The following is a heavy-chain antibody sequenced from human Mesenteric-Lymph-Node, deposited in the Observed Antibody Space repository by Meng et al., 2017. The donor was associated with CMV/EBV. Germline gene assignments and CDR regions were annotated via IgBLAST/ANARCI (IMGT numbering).Heavy chain of an antibody. D-gene: IGHD3-22*01. V-gene: IGHV3-23*01. CDR2: ISGNGGNT. CDR1: GFTFSSYA. Sequence: GGSLRLSCAASGFTFSSYAMSWVRQAPGKGLEWVSAISGNGGNTYYVDSEKGRFTISRDNAKNTLYLQMDSLRAEDTAVYYCAAHLYHYDGSGYYSDHWGQGTLVTVSS. J-gene: IGHJ4*02. CDR3: AAHLYHYDGSGYYSDH.